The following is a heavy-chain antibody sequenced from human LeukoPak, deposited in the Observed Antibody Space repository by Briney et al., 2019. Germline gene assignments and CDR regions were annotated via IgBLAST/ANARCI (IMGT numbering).Heavy chain of an antibody. V-gene: IGHV3-9*01. D-gene: IGHD2-2*01. CDR1: GFTFDDYA. CDR3: AKVEYQLVS. CDR2: ISWNSGSI. Sequence: GRSLRLSCAASGFTFDDYAMHWVRQAPGKGLEWVSGISWNSGSIGYADSVKGRFTISRDNAKNSLYLQMNSLRAEDTALYYCAKVEYQLVSWGQGTLVNVSS. J-gene: IGHJ5*02.